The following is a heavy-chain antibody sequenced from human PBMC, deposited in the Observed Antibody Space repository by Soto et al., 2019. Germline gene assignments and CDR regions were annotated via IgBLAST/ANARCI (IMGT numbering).Heavy chain of an antibody. V-gene: IGHV3-23*01. J-gene: IGHJ4*02. CDR1: GFTFSTNA. D-gene: IGHD3-22*01. CDR3: VKDWTSYTMIVMVMGY. Sequence: EVQLLESGGGLVQPGGSLRLSCAASGFTFSTNAMSWVRQAPGKGLEWVSSISGSGGSTYYIDSVKERFTISRDNSKNTLYLQVISLSAEDTAVYYCVKDWTSYTMIVMVMGYWGQGTLVTVSS. CDR2: ISGSGGST.